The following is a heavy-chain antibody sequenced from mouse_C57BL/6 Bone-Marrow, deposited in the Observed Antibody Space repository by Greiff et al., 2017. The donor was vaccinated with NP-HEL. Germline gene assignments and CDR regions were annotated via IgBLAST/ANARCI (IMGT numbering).Heavy chain of an antibody. D-gene: IGHD2-1*01. Sequence: QVQLQQPGAELVKPGASVKLSCKASGYTFTSYWMHWVKQRPGQGLEWIGMIHPNSGSTNYNEKFKSKATLTVDKSSSTAYMQISSLTSEDSAVYYWARPIYLGDYFDYWGQGTTLTVSS. CDR2: IHPNSGST. CDR1: GYTFTSYW. V-gene: IGHV1-64*01. CDR3: ARPIYLGDYFDY. J-gene: IGHJ2*01.